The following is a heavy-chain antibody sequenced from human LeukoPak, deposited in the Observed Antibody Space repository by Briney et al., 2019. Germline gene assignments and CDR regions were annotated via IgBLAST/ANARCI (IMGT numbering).Heavy chain of an antibody. V-gene: IGHV3-30*18. CDR2: ISYDGSNK. CDR1: GFTFSSYG. Sequence: PGGSLRLSCAASGFTFSSYGMHWVRQAPGKGLEWVAVISYDGSNKYYADSVKGRFTISRDNSKNTLYLQMNSLRAEDTAVYYCAKEGSTSLYFDYWGQGTLVTVSS. CDR3: AKEGSTSLYFDY. J-gene: IGHJ4*02. D-gene: IGHD2-2*01.